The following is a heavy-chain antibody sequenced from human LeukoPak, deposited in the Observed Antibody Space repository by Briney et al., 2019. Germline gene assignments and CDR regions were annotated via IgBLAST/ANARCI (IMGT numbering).Heavy chain of an antibody. D-gene: IGHD6-19*01. V-gene: IGHV4-30-4*01. CDR2: IYHSGSA. CDR3: ARAEVTAGTKYFDL. J-gene: IGHJ2*01. CDR1: GGSISSGDYF. Sequence: SQTLSLTCNVSGGSISSGDYFWSWIRQPPGKGLQWIGYIYHSGSAYCSPSLRSRFTISVDTSENHFSLKVRSVTATDTAVYYCARAEVTAGTKYFDLWGRGTLVTVSS.